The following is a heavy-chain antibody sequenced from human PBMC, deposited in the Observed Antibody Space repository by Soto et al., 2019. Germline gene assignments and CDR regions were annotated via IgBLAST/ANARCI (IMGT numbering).Heavy chain of an antibody. CDR2: IYPDDSDT. V-gene: IGHV5-51*01. Sequence: GESLKISCKASVYTFSTYWIGWVRQMPGKGLEWMGIIYPDDSDTRYSPSFQGQVTISADKSIRTAYLQWSSLKASDTAMYYCASGLYYYGVDFWGQGTPVTVSS. CDR1: VYTFSTYW. D-gene: IGHD3-10*01. CDR3: ASGLYYYGVDF. J-gene: IGHJ6*02.